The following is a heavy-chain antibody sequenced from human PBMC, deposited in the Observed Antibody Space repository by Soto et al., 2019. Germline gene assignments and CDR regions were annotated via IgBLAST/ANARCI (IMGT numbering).Heavy chain of an antibody. D-gene: IGHD5-12*01. CDR1: GYTFTSYG. CDR3: ARAGLVATTYYYYGMDV. CDR2: IIPILGIA. J-gene: IGHJ6*02. V-gene: IGHV1-69*04. Sequence: GASVKVSCKAPGYTFTSYGISWVRQAPGQGLEWMGRIIPILGIANYAQKFQGRVTITADKSTSTAYMELSSLRSEDTAVYYCARAGLVATTYYYYGMDVWG.